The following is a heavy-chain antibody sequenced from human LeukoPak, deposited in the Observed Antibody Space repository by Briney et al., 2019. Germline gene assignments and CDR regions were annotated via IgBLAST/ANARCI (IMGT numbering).Heavy chain of an antibody. V-gene: IGHV1-8*01. CDR3: ARGRKGSSDFVY. CDR1: GTALTSSG. J-gene: IGHJ4*02. D-gene: IGHD6-6*01. CDR2: TNPNSGNP. Sequence: ASVKASCKALGTALTSSGINWFGQATGQGLEWMGWTNPNSGNPGYAQKFQGRVTTTRTTSISKAYMELSSLRSDDTAVYYCARGRKGSSDFVYWGQGTLVTVAS.